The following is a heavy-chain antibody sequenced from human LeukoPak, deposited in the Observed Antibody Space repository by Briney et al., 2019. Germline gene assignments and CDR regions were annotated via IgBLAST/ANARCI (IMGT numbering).Heavy chain of an antibody. J-gene: IGHJ4*02. CDR2: IYYSGNT. Sequence: PSXXLSLTCTVSGGSISPYYWSWIRQPPGKGLEWLGYIYYSGNTDYNPSLKSRVAISVDTSKNQFSLKLSSVTAADTAVYYCARSTGTTMFIDYWGQGTLVTVSS. CDR1: GGSISPYY. V-gene: IGHV4-59*01. CDR3: ARSTGTTMFIDY. D-gene: IGHD3-10*02.